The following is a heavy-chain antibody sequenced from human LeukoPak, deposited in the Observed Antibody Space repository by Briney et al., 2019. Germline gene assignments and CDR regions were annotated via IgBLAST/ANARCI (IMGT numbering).Heavy chain of an antibody. V-gene: IGHV3-30*18. CDR1: GFTFSSYG. J-gene: IGHJ4*02. CDR2: ISYDGSNK. CDR3: AKDARRYCSSTSCRTGYFDY. D-gene: IGHD2-2*01. Sequence: GRSLRLSCAASGFTFSSYGMHWVRQAPGKGLEGVAVISYDGSNKYYADSVKGRFTISRDNSKNTLYLQMNSLRAEDTAVYYCAKDARRYCSSTSCRTGYFDYWGQGTLVTVSS.